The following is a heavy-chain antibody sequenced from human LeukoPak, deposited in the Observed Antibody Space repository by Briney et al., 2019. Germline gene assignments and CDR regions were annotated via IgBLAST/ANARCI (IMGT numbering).Heavy chain of an antibody. D-gene: IGHD6-13*01. J-gene: IGHJ4*02. CDR2: IKQDGSEK. V-gene: IGHV3-7*04. CDR1: GFTFSTYW. Sequence: GGSLRLSCAACGFTFSTYWMSWVRQDPGKGLEWVANIKQDGSEKNHVDSVKGRFTISRDNAKNSLYLQMNSLRAEDTAVYYCARGLLAAAGIDYWGQGALVTVSS. CDR3: ARGLLAAAGIDY.